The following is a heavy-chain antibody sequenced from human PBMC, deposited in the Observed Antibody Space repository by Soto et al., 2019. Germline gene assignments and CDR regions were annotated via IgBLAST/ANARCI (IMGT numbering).Heavy chain of an antibody. J-gene: IGHJ4*02. CDR1: GGSFSGYY. Sequence: PSETLSLTCAVYGGSFSGYYWSWIRQPPGKGLEWIGEINHSGGTNYNPSLKSRVTISVDTSKNQFSLKLSSVTAADTAVYYCARGEAARSPCYFDYWGQGTLVTVSS. D-gene: IGHD6-6*01. V-gene: IGHV4-34*01. CDR3: ARGEAARSPCYFDY. CDR2: INHSGGT.